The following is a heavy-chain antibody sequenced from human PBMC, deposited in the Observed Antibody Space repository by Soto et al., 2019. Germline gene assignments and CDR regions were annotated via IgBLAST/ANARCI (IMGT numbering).Heavy chain of an antibody. J-gene: IGHJ4*02. D-gene: IGHD4-17*01. Sequence: QVQLVQSGPEVRKPGASVRLSCATSGYNFNQYYIHWVRQAPGQGLEWMGIINLRGGTTEYAHKFRGRFTVSVNTPPRTAYAALSRRRSAQTAVYFCARGPDDSDIPGWAHWGQGTL. CDR3: ARGPDDSDIPGWAH. CDR1: GYNFNQYY. CDR2: INLRGGTT. V-gene: IGHV1-46*02.